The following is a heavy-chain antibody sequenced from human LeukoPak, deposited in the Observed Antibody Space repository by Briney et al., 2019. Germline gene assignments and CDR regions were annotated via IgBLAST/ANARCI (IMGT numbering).Heavy chain of an antibody. Sequence: GGSLRLSCAASGFTLSNAWMNWVRQAPGKGLEWVSYISSSSSTIYYADSVKGRFTISRDNAKNSLYLQMNSLRDEDTAVYYCARDRGLARRAGFDYWGQGTLVTVSS. D-gene: IGHD3-10*01. CDR3: ARDRGLARRAGFDY. CDR1: GFTLSNAW. J-gene: IGHJ4*02. V-gene: IGHV3-48*02. CDR2: ISSSSSTI.